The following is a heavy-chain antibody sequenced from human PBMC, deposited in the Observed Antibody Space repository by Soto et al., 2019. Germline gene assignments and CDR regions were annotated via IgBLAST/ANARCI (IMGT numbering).Heavy chain of an antibody. V-gene: IGHV3-21*01. J-gene: IGHJ4*02. CDR3: ARILVVAASGTGY. CDR2: ISSSSSYI. CDR1: GFTFSSYS. Sequence: EVQLVESGGGLVKPGGSLRLSCAASGFTFSSYSMNWVRQAPGKGLEWVSSISSSSSYIYYADSVKGRFTISRDNAKNSLYLQMNSLRAEDTAVYYCARILVVAASGTGYWGQGTLVTVSS. D-gene: IGHD2-15*01.